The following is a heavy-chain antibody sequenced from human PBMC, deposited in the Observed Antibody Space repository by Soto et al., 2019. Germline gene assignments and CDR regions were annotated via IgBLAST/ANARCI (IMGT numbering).Heavy chain of an antibody. D-gene: IGHD3-22*01. Sequence: EVQLLESGGDLVQPGGSLRLCCAASEFTFSSYAMNWVRQAPGKGLEWVSVISGGGGTTYYADSVKGRFRISRDNSKNTLYLQMNSLRVEDTAVYYCAKGKVAYDNSGLQYFYYFPMNVWGQGTTVTVSS. V-gene: IGHV3-23*01. CDR3: AKGKVAYDNSGLQYFYYFPMNV. CDR1: EFTFSSYA. J-gene: IGHJ6*02. CDR2: ISGGGGTT.